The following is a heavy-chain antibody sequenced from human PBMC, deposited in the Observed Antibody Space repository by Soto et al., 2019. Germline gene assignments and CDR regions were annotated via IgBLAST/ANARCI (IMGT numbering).Heavy chain of an antibody. J-gene: IGHJ4*02. CDR3: ARGAAYTAMFDS. Sequence: PSETPSLTCTVSGGSIRSYYWTWIRQPPGKGLEWLGYIFYSGSTFYNPSLKSRVTISIHTSKSQFSLQLTSVTAADTAVYYCARGAAYTAMFDSWVQGTLVTVSS. CDR2: IFYSGST. CDR1: GGSIRSYY. V-gene: IGHV4-59*01. D-gene: IGHD5-18*01.